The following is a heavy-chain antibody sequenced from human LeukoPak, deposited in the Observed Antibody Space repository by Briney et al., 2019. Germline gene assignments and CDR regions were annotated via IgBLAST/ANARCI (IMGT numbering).Heavy chain of an antibody. CDR3: ARTYQDIVVVPAAAGGLAFDI. CDR1: GGTFSSYA. Sequence: SVKVSCKASGGTFSSYAISWVRQAPGQGLEWMGGIIPIFGTANYAQKFQGRVTITADESTSTAYMELSSLRSEDTAVYYCARTYQDIVVVPAAAGGLAFDIWGQGTMVTVSS. D-gene: IGHD2-2*01. CDR2: IIPIFGTA. V-gene: IGHV1-69*13. J-gene: IGHJ3*02.